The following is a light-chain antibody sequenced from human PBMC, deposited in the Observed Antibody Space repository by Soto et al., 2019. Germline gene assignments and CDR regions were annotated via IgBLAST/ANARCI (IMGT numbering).Light chain of an antibody. V-gene: IGKV3-20*01. J-gene: IGKJ2*01. CDR2: GAS. Sequence: EIVLKQSPGTLSLSPGQRATLSCRAIESISRDYLAWYQQRLGQAPRLLIYGASSGATGIPDRFSGSGSGTDFTLTISRLEPEDFAIYYCQQYGGVPYTFGQGTKVDIK. CDR1: ESISRDY. CDR3: QQYGGVPYT.